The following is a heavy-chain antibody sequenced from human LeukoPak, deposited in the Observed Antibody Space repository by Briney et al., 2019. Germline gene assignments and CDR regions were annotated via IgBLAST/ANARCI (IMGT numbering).Heavy chain of an antibody. D-gene: IGHD3-22*01. V-gene: IGHV3-23*01. CDR1: GFTFSNYA. J-gene: IGHJ4*02. Sequence: GGSLRLSCAASGFTFSNYAMSWVRQAPGKGLEWVSGISGSSGTTYYTDSVQGRFTISRDNSKDTLYLQMNSLRDDDTAIYYCAKGAADYYDSSGYYGIDYWGQGTLVTVSS. CDR3: AKGAADYYDSSGYYGIDY. CDR2: ISGSSGTT.